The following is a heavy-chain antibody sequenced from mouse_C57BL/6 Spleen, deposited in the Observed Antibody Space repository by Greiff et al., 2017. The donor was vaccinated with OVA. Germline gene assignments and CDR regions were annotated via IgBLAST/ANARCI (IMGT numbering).Heavy chain of an antibody. J-gene: IGHJ4*01. V-gene: IGHV1-63*01. D-gene: IGHD2-12*01. CDR2: IYPGGGYT. Sequence: VHLLQSGAELVRPGTSVKMSCTASGYTFTNYWIGWAQQTPGHGLEWIGDIYPGGGYTYYPEKFKGQATLTADKSSSTAYMQFSSLTSEDSAIYYCAVYAPGSAMDYWGQGTSVTVSS. CDR3: AVYAPGSAMDY. CDR1: GYTFTNYW.